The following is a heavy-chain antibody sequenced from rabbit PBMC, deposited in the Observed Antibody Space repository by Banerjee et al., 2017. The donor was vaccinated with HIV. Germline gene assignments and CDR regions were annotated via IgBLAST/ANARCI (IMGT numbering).Heavy chain of an antibody. CDR2: IDSSSATP. Sequence: QQHLEESGGGLVKAGGTLTLTCKASGIDFSGLYYMCWVRQAPGMRLEWIACIDSSSATPWYASWVNGRFTISRSTSLNTVDLKMTSLTAADTATYFCARTYAGSSYFYGMNLWGQGTLVTVS. V-gene: IGHV1S43*01. CDR3: ARTYAGSSYFYGMNL. J-gene: IGHJ6*01. D-gene: IGHD8-1*01. CDR1: GIDFSGLYY.